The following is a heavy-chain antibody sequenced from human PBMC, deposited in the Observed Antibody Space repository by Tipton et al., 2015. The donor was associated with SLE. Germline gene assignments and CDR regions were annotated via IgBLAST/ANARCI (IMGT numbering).Heavy chain of an antibody. V-gene: IGHV4-34*01. CDR2: INHSGST. D-gene: IGHD1-26*01. Sequence: AGLVKPSETLSLTCAVYGGSFSGYYWSWVRQSPGQGLEWIGEINHSGSTKYNPSLKSRVTISMDTSKNQFSLRLRSVTAADTAVYYCVRINSGASRLFDYWGQGMLVAVSS. CDR3: VRINSGASRLFDY. J-gene: IGHJ4*02. CDR1: GGSFSGYY.